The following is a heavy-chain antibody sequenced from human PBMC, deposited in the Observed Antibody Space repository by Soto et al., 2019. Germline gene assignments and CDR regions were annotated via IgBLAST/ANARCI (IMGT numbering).Heavy chain of an antibody. J-gene: IGHJ4*02. V-gene: IGHV3-74*01. CDR2: IKSAGSST. Sequence: EVQLVESGGGLIPPGGSLRLSCAASGFSFSSYWMHWVRQAPGKGLVWVSRIKSAGSSTDYADSVKGRFTISRDNAKNKLYLQMNRLRAADTAVNFCAKRDGNTDSLFHWGQGNLVTVSS. CDR1: GFSFSSYW. CDR3: AKRDGNTDSLFH. D-gene: IGHD3-9*01.